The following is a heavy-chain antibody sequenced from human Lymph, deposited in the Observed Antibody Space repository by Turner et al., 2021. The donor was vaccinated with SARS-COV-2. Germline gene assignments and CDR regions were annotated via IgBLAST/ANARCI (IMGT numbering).Heavy chain of an antibody. CDR2: IKRNGSEK. D-gene: IGHD6-6*01. J-gene: IGHJ4*02. Sequence: EVQLVESGGGLVQPGGSLSCSCAASGFTFSTYWMSWVRQAPGKGVEWVANIKRNGSEKYYVDSVKGRFTISRDNAKNSLYLQMNSLRAEDTAVYYCARYLSIAARCSDYWGQGTLVTVSS. CDR3: ARYLSIAARCSDY. CDR1: GFTFSTYW. V-gene: IGHV3-7*01.